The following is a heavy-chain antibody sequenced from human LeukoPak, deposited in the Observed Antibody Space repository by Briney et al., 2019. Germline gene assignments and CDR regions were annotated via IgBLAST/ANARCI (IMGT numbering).Heavy chain of an antibody. Sequence: ASVKVSCKASGYTFTGYYMHWVRQAPGQGLECMGWINPNSGGTNYAQKFQGRVTMTRDTSISTPYMELSRLRSDDTAVYYCARAYLGCTNGVCYTDYYYYMDVWGKGTTVTVSS. D-gene: IGHD2-8*01. CDR1: GYTFTGYY. J-gene: IGHJ6*03. CDR2: INPNSGGT. CDR3: ARAYLGCTNGVCYTDYYYYMDV. V-gene: IGHV1-2*02.